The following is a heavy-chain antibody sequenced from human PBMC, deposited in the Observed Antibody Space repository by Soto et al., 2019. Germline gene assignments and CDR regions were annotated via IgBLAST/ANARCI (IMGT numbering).Heavy chain of an antibody. CDR1: GYTFTSYG. CDR2: IIPIFGTA. D-gene: IGHD3-3*01. V-gene: IGHV1-69*13. Sequence: GASVKVSCKASGYTFTSYGISWVRQAPGQGLEWMRGIIPIFGTANYAQKFQGRVTITADESTSTAYMELSSLRSEDTAVYYCASSPPYYDFWSGYYGSLYYYYYGMDVWGQGTTVTVSS. J-gene: IGHJ6*02. CDR3: ASSPPYYDFWSGYYGSLYYYYYGMDV.